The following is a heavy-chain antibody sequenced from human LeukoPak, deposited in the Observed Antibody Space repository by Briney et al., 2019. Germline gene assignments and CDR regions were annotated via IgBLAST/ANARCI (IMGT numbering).Heavy chain of an antibody. CDR1: GGSFSGYY. CDR2: INHSGST. Sequence: SETLSLTCAVYGGSFSGYYWSWIRQPPGKGLEWIGEINHSGSTNYNPSLKSRVTISVDTSKNQFSLKLSSVTAADTAVYYCARGRWLAQNWGQGTLVTVSS. CDR3: ARGRWLAQN. D-gene: IGHD6-19*01. V-gene: IGHV4-34*01. J-gene: IGHJ4*02.